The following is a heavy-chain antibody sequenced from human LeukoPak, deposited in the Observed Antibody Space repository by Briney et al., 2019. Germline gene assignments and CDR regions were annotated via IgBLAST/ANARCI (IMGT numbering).Heavy chain of an antibody. CDR3: ARGSYCSSTSCNLFDY. CDR2: INHSGST. Sequence: SETLSLTCAVYGGSFSGYYWSWIRQPPGKGLEWIGEINHSGSTNYNPSLKSRVTISVDTSKNQFSLKLSSVTAADTAVYYCARGSYCSSTSCNLFDYWGQGTLVTVSS. CDR1: GGSFSGYY. V-gene: IGHV4-34*01. J-gene: IGHJ4*02. D-gene: IGHD2-2*01.